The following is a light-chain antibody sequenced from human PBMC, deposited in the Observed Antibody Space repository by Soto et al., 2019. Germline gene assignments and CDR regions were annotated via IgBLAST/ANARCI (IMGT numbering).Light chain of an antibody. CDR2: GAS. J-gene: IGKJ2*01. V-gene: IGKV3-20*01. CDR3: QQFGSLPYT. CDR1: QNVNNHY. Sequence: ENVLTQSPGTLALAPGERATLSCRASQNVNNHYLAWYQNKPGQAPRLLIYGASRRAAAIPDRFSASGSGTDFTLSISRLEPEDFAVYHCQQFGSLPYTFGQGTKLEI.